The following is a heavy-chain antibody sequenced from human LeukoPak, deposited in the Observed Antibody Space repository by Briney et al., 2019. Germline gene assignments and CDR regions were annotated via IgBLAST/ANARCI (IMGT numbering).Heavy chain of an antibody. CDR2: ISSSSSYT. J-gene: IGHJ1*01. Sequence: GGSLRLSCAASGLTFSDYFMSWIRQAPGKGLEWVSYISSSSSYTNYADSVKGRFTISRDDAKNSLYLQMNSLRAEDTAVYYCARAHYELWYWGQGTLVTVSS. D-gene: IGHD3-16*01. CDR1: GLTFSDYF. CDR3: ARAHYELWY. V-gene: IGHV3-11*06.